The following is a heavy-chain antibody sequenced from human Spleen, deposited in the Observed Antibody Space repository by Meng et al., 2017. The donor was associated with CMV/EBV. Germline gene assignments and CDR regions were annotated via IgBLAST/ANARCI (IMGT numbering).Heavy chain of an antibody. V-gene: IGHV4-4*07. D-gene: IGHD3-10*01. J-gene: IGHJ4*02. Sequence: QVQLQEPGPGLVKPSETLSLTCTVSGGSISSYSWSWIRQPAGKGLEWIGRIYPSGSTNYNPSLKSRVTMSVDTSKNQFSLKLSSVTAADTAVYYCARWGLWFGELSFDYWGQGTLVTV. CDR2: IYPSGST. CDR3: ARWGLWFGELSFDY. CDR1: GGSISSYS.